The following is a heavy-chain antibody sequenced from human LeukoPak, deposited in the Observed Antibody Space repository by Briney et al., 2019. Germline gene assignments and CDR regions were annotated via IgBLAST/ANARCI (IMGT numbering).Heavy chain of an antibody. CDR2: ISGTGVNT. CDR1: GFTFSSYA. J-gene: IGHJ3*02. CDR3: ARELKIAPAGTVGFDI. Sequence: PGGSLRLSCAASGFTFSSYAMSCVRQAPGKGLEWVSAISGTGVNTYYADSVKGRFTISRDNSKNTLYVQMNNLRAEDTAVYYCARELKIAPAGTVGFDIWGQGTMVTVSS. D-gene: IGHD6-13*01. V-gene: IGHV3-23*01.